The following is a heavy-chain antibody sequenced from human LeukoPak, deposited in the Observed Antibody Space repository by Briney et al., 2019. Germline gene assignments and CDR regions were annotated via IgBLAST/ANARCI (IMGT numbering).Heavy chain of an antibody. CDR3: AKDRTFEEYSFDF. J-gene: IGHJ4*02. Sequence: GGSLRLSCAASGFTFSSYSMNWARQAPGKGLEWVTFVRFDGSYQLYTDSVEGRFTISRDNSKSTLYLQMTSLRPEDTALYYCAKDRTFEEYSFDFWGRGTLVTVSS. CDR2: VRFDGSYQ. CDR1: GFTFSSYS. D-gene: IGHD3-10*01. V-gene: IGHV3-30*02.